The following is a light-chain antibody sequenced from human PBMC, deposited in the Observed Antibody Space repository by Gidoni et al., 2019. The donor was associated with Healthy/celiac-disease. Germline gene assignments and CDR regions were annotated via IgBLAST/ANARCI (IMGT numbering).Light chain of an antibody. Sequence: DIQKTQSPSSLSASVGDRVTITCQASQDISNYVNWYQQKPGKAPKLLIYDASNLETGVPSRFSGSGSGTDFTFTISSLQPEDIATYYCQQYDNRPSFGGGTKVEIK. CDR2: DAS. J-gene: IGKJ4*01. V-gene: IGKV1-33*01. CDR1: QDISNY. CDR3: QQYDNRPS.